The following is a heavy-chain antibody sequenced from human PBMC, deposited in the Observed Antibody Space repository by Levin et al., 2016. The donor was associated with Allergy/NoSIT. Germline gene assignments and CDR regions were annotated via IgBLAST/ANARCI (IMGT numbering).Heavy chain of an antibody. J-gene: IGHJ4*02. CDR1: GFTFSSYG. CDR3: ARDGPVAAVFVLDY. V-gene: IGHV1-18*01. Sequence: ASVKVSCKASGFTFSSYGFSWVRQAPGQGLEWMGWVSAYNGNTNYAQKLQGKVTMTTDTSTNTAYMELRSLRSDDTAVYYCARDGPVAAVFVLDYWGQGTLVTVSS. CDR2: VSAYNGNT. D-gene: IGHD6-13*01.